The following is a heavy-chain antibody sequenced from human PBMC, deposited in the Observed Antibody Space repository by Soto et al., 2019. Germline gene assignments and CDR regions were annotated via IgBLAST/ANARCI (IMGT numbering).Heavy chain of an antibody. Sequence: QVQLVESGGDVVQPGTSLRLSCAASGVTFSSYGMHWLRQAPGKGLEWVTFISHDGSDKFYADSVKGRFTVSRDNSKNTLYLQMNSLGGDDTAVYYCANLGGSYNFWSGDSPNFDYWGQGTLVTVSS. J-gene: IGHJ4*02. CDR2: ISHDGSDK. D-gene: IGHD3-3*01. V-gene: IGHV3-30*18. CDR3: ANLGGSYNFWSGDSPNFDY. CDR1: GVTFSSYG.